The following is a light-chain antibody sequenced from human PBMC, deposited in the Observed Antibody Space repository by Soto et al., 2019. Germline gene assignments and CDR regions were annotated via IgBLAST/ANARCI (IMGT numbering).Light chain of an antibody. J-gene: IGKJ1*01. CDR2: KVS. V-gene: IGKV2-30*02. CDR1: QRRVHSDGNTY. Sequence: DVVMTQSPLSLPVTLGQPASISCRSSQRRVHSDGNTYLNWFQQRPGQSPRRLIYKVSNRDSGVPDRFSGSGSGTDFTLKISRVEAEDVGVYYCMQGTLWPWTFGQGTKVEIK. CDR3: MQGTLWPWT.